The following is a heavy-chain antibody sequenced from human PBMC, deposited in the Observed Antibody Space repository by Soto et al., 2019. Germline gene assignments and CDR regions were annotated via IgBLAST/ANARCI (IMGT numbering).Heavy chain of an antibody. J-gene: IGHJ4*02. Sequence: SETLSLTCAVYGGSFSGYYWSWIRQPPGKGLEWIGEINHSGSTNYNPSLKSRVTISVDTSKNQFSLKLSSVTAADTAAYYCARGTTVADYWGQGTLVTVSS. V-gene: IGHV4-34*01. CDR1: GGSFSGYY. D-gene: IGHD4-17*01. CDR2: INHSGST. CDR3: ARGTTVADY.